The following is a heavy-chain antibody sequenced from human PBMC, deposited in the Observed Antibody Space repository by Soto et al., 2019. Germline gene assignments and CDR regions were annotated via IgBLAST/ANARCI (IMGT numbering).Heavy chain of an antibody. J-gene: IGHJ6*02. D-gene: IGHD2-15*01. Sequence: QVQLVQSGAEVKKPGASVKVCCKASGYTFTSYGISWVRQAPGQGLEWMGWISAYNGNTNYAQKLQGRVTMTTDTSTSTAYMELRSLRSDDTAVYYCARDQGYCSGGSCYSFLYYYYGMDVWGQGTTVTVSS. CDR3: ARDQGYCSGGSCYSFLYYYYGMDV. CDR2: ISAYNGNT. V-gene: IGHV1-18*01. CDR1: GYTFTSYG.